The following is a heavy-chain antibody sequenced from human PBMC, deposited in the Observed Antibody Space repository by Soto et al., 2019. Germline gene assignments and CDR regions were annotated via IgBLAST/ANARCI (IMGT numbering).Heavy chain of an antibody. CDR2: IKQDGSEK. V-gene: IGHV3-7*01. CDR3: SLRAVAGTNFDY. D-gene: IGHD6-19*01. J-gene: IGHJ4*02. Sequence: GGSLRLSXAASGFTFSSYWMSWVRQAPGKGLEWVANIKQDGSEKYYVDSVKGRFTISRDNAKNSLYLQMNSLRAEDTAVYYCSLRAVAGTNFDYWGQGTLVTVSS. CDR1: GFTFSSYW.